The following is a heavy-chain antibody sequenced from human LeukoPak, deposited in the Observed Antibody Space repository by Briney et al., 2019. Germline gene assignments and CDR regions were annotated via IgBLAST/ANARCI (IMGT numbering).Heavy chain of an antibody. V-gene: IGHV1-2*02. J-gene: IGHJ4*02. Sequence: ASVTVSCKASGFTFTTYAIHWVRQAPGQGLEWMGWITPGGGTNYPQKFQGRVAITWDTSITTAYMDLSRLTSDDTAVYYCARDRYGDGFAHLDYWGEGALVTVSS. D-gene: IGHD5-24*01. CDR3: ARDRYGDGFAHLDY. CDR2: ITPGGGT. CDR1: GFTFTTYA.